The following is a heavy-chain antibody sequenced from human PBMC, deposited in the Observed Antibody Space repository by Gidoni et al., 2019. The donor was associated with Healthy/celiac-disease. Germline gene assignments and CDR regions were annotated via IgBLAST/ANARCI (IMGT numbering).Heavy chain of an antibody. D-gene: IGHD1-26*01. CDR3: ASWGNIVGATNYYYGMDV. CDR2: IIPIFGTA. Sequence: QVQLVQSGAEVQKPGSSVKVSCKASGGTFSSSAISWVRQAPGQGLAWMGGIIPIFGTANYAQKFQGRVTITADESTSTAYMELSSLRSEDTAVYYCASWGNIVGATNYYYGMDVWGQGTTVTVSS. CDR1: GGTFSSSA. V-gene: IGHV1-69*01. J-gene: IGHJ6*02.